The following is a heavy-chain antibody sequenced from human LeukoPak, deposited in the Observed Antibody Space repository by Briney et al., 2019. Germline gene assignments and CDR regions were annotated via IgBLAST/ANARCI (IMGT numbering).Heavy chain of an antibody. V-gene: IGHV4-4*02. Sequence: SGPLSLTCAVSGGSITTTNWWSWVRQPPGKGLEWIGEVHLSGNTNFHLSLESRVSMSIDKSKHHSSLEVTSVTAADTAIYYCTRESGAGSPFGFWGQGTLV. CDR2: VHLSGNT. J-gene: IGHJ4*02. CDR1: GGSITTTNW. CDR3: TRESGAGSPFGF. D-gene: IGHD1-26*01.